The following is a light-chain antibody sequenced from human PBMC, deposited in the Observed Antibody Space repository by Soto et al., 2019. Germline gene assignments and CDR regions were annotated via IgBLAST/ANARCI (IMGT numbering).Light chain of an antibody. CDR1: QGISNY. Sequence: DLQMTQSPTSLSASVGDRVTITCRSSQGISNYLAWYQQQPGKVPQLLIYGASNLQSGVPSRFSASGSGTEFTLTIISLHAEDGATYYCQKDNRAPITCGQGTRLEI. V-gene: IGKV1-27*01. CDR3: QKDNRAPIT. J-gene: IGKJ5*01. CDR2: GAS.